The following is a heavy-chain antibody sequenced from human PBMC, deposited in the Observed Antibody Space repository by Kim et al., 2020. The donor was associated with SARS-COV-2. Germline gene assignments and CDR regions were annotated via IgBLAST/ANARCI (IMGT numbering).Heavy chain of an antibody. V-gene: IGHV3-15*01. CDR1: GFTFSNAW. CDR2: IKSKTDGGTT. CDR3: TTQLGNTVTTSWHFDY. J-gene: IGHJ4*02. Sequence: GGSLRLSCAASGFTFSNAWMSWVRQAPGKGLEWVGRIKSKTDGGTTDYAAPVKGRFTISRDDSKNTLYLQMNSLKTEDTAVYYCTTQLGNTVTTSWHFDYWGQGTLVTVSS. D-gene: IGHD4-17*01.